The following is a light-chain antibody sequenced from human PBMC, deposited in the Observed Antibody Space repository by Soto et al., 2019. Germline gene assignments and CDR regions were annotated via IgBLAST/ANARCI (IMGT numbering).Light chain of an antibody. J-gene: IGKJ2*01. V-gene: IGKV3-15*01. CDR3: QQYHNWPPQYT. Sequence: EIVLTRSPASLSVSPGDGATLSCRASQTVGSNLAWYQQRPGQGPRLLIHGASTRAAGVPARFSGSGSGTDFTLTISSLQSEDFAVYYCQQYHNWPPQYTFGQGTKLQIK. CDR2: GAS. CDR1: QTVGSN.